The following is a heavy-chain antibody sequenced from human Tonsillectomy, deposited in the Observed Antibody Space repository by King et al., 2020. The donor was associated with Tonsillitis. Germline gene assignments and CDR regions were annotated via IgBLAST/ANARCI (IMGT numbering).Heavy chain of an antibody. Sequence: VQLVESGGGVVQPGRSLRLSCAASGFTFSSYGMHWVRQAPGKGLEWVAVISYDGSNKYYADSVKGRFTISRDNSKNTLYLRMNSLRAEDTAVYYCARDSPDSSGYSNYFDYWGQGTLVTVSS. CDR2: ISYDGSNK. J-gene: IGHJ4*02. CDR3: ARDSPDSSGYSNYFDY. CDR1: GFTFSSYG. D-gene: IGHD3-22*01. V-gene: IGHV3-33*05.